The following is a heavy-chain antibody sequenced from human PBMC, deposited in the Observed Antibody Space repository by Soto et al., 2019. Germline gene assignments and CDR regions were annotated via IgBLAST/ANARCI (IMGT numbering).Heavy chain of an antibody. D-gene: IGHD6-6*01. V-gene: IGHV1-69*13. CDR3: ARDLSIAAREGNWFDP. CDR1: GGTFSSYA. J-gene: IGHJ5*02. Sequence: SVKVSCKASGGTFSSYAISWVRQAPGQGLEWMGGIIPIFGTANYAQKFQGRVTITADESTSTAYMELSSLRSEDTAVYYCARDLSIAAREGNWFDPWGQGTLVTVSS. CDR2: IIPIFGTA.